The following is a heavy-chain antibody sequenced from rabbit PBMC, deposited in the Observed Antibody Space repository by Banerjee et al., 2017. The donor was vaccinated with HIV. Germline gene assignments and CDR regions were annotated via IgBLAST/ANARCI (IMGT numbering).Heavy chain of an antibody. D-gene: IGHD8-1*01. Sequence: QEQLKESGGGLVQPGGSLKLSCKGSGFDLSSYAMCWVRQAPGKGLEWIGCIYTGSGSTYYASRAKGRFTISKTSSTTVTLQMTSLTAADTATYFCARSYGGSSNWDLWGPGTLVTVS. CDR3: ARSYGGSSNWDL. J-gene: IGHJ6*01. CDR1: GFDLSSYA. V-gene: IGHV1S45*01. CDR2: IYTGSGST.